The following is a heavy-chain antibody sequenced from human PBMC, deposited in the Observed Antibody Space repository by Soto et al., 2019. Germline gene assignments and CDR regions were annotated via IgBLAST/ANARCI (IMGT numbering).Heavy chain of an antibody. D-gene: IGHD3-22*01. Sequence: GGSLRLSCAASGFTFSSYAMHWVRQAPGKGLEWVAVISYDGSNKYYADSVKGRFTISRDNSKNTLYLQMNSLRAEDTAVYYCAREYYYDSSGYYLDYYYYGMDVWGQGTTVTVSS. J-gene: IGHJ6*02. CDR3: AREYYYDSSGYYLDYYYYGMDV. CDR1: GFTFSSYA. CDR2: ISYDGSNK. V-gene: IGHV3-30-3*01.